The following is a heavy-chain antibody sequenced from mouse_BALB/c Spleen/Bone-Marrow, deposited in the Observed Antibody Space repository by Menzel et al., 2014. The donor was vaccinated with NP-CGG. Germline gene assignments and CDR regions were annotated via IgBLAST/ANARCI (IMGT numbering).Heavy chain of an antibody. V-gene: IGHV3-8*02. Sequence: ESGPSLVKPSQTLSFTCSVTGDSITSGYWHWLRKFLGNKLEYMGYLSYSGSSYYSPSLKSRISITRDTSKNQSYLQLNSVTTEDTATYYCATYDGYYFDYWCQGTTPTVSS. CDR2: LSYSGSS. J-gene: IGHJ2*01. CDR3: ATYDGYYFDY. CDR1: GDSITSGY. D-gene: IGHD2-3*01.